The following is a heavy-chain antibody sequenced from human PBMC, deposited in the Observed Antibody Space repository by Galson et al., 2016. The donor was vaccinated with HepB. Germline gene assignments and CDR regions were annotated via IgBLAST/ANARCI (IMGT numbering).Heavy chain of an antibody. Sequence: QSGAEVKKPGESLTISCEVSGNSFTNSWIGWVRQMPGKGLEWKGTISPGDADIQYSPSFRGQVPISADNSITTASLLWSSLKAPDTAIYYCARQSGDYPGYWGQGTLVTVSS. V-gene: IGHV5-51*01. D-gene: IGHD4-17*01. CDR1: GNSFTNSW. CDR3: ARQSGDYPGY. J-gene: IGHJ1*01. CDR2: ISPGDADI.